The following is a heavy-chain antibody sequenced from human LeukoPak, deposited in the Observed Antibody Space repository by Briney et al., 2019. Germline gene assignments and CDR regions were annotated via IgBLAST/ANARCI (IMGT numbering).Heavy chain of an antibody. D-gene: IGHD5-24*01. CDR1: GFTFSSYG. V-gene: IGHV3-33*01. CDR2: IWYDGSNK. J-gene: IGHJ4*02. Sequence: GRSLRLSCAASGFTFSSYGMHWVRQAPGKGLEWVAVIWYDGSNKYYADSVKGRFTISRDNSKNTLYLQMNSLRAEDTAVYYCARETGWLQLKYYFDYWGQGTLVTVSS. CDR3: ARETGWLQLKYYFDY.